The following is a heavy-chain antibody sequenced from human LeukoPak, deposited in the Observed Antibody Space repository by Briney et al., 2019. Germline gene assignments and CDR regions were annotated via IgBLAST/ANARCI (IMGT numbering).Heavy chain of an antibody. CDR2: ISYDGSNR. V-gene: IGHV3-30*04. Sequence: GGSLRLSCAASGYTFSSYAMHWVRQAPGKGLEWVAVISYDGSNRYYADSVKGRFTISRDNSKNTLYLQMNSLRAEDTAVYYCASPLRGWGYFDYWGQGTLVTVSS. J-gene: IGHJ4*02. D-gene: IGHD1-26*01. CDR3: ASPLRGWGYFDY. CDR1: GYTFSSYA.